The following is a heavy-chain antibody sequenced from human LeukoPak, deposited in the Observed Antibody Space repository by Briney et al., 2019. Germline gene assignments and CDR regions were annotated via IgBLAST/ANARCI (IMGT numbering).Heavy chain of an antibody. CDR1: GYTFNSYD. CDR3: ARVLRYDFWSAYYFDY. CDR2: ISSYNGNT. D-gene: IGHD3-3*01. J-gene: IGHJ4*02. Sequence: ASVKVSCKASGYTFNSYDISWVRQAPGQGLEWMAWISSYNGNTNYAQKVQGRATMTTDTSTSTAYMELRSLRSDDTAVYYCARVLRYDFWSAYYFDYWGQGTLVTVSS. V-gene: IGHV1-18*01.